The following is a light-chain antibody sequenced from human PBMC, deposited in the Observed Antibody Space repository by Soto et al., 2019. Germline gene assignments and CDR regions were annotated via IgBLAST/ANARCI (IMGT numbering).Light chain of an antibody. V-gene: IGKV1-39*01. J-gene: IGKJ1*01. CDR2: AAS. CDR3: QQYNSYSTWT. CDR1: QTISSH. Sequence: DIQMTQSPSSLSASVGDRVNITCRASQTISSHLNWYQQKPGKAPNLLVYAASSLQSGVPSRFTGSGSGTDFTLTISGLQPDDFATYYCQQYNSYSTWTFGPGTKVDIK.